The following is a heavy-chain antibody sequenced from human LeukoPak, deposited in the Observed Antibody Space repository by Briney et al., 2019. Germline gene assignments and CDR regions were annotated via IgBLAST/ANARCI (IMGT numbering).Heavy chain of an antibody. Sequence: PSETLSLTCTVSGGSISSSSYYWGWIRQPPGKGLEWIGSIYYSGSTYCNPSLKSRVTISVDTSKNQFSLKLSSVTAADTAVYYCASQSSGWAYWGQGTLVTVSS. CDR1: GGSISSSSYY. D-gene: IGHD6-19*01. J-gene: IGHJ4*02. CDR2: IYYSGST. V-gene: IGHV4-39*01. CDR3: ASQSSGWAY.